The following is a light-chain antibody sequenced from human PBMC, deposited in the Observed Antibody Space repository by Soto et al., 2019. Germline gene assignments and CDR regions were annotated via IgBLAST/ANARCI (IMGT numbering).Light chain of an antibody. J-gene: IGKJ2*01. CDR1: QSVSSRS. CDR3: HQYGSPDT. CDR2: GAS. V-gene: IGKV3-20*01. Sequence: EIVLTQSPGTLSLSPGERATLSCRASQSVSSRSLAWYQQKPGQAPRLLISGASSRAADIPDRFSGSGSGTDFTLTINRLEPEDFALYYCHQYGSPDTFGQGTKLEIK.